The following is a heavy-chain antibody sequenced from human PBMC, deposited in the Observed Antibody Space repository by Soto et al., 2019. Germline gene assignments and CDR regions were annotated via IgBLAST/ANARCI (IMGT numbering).Heavy chain of an antibody. D-gene: IGHD3-10*01. Sequence: GGSLRLSCAASGFTVSSNYISWVRQAPGKGLEWVSVIYSGGSTYYADSVKGRFTISRDNAKNTLYLQMNSLRAEDTSVYYCAIDRVSPDDYYGLPLDPWGQGTLVAVSS. J-gene: IGHJ5*02. V-gene: IGHV3-66*01. CDR1: GFTVSSNY. CDR2: IYSGGST. CDR3: AIDRVSPDDYYGLPLDP.